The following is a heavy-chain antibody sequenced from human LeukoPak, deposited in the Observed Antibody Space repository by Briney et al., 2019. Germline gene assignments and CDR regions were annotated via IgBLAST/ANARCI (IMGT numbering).Heavy chain of an antibody. D-gene: IGHD6-13*01. Sequence: SETLSLTCTVSGGSISSGSYYWRCIRQPAGKGLEWIGRIYTSGSTNYNPSLKSRVTISVDTSKNQFSLKLSSVTAAATAVYYCARAAIAAAGTSPFDPWGQGTLVTVSS. CDR2: IYTSGST. CDR1: GGSISSGSYY. V-gene: IGHV4-61*02. CDR3: ARAAIAAAGTSPFDP. J-gene: IGHJ5*02.